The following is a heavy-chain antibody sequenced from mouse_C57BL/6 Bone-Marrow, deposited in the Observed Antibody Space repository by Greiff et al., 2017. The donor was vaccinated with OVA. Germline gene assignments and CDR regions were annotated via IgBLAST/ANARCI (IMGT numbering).Heavy chain of an antibody. CDR2: IDPENGDT. CDR3: TTGGLDC. J-gene: IGHJ2*01. V-gene: IGHV14-4*01. CDR1: GFNINDDY. Sequence: VQLKQSGAELVRPGASVKLSCTASGFNINDDYMHWVKQRPEQGLEWIGWIDPENGDTEYAPKFQGKATITADPSSNKAYLQLSSLTSEDTAVYYWTTGGLDCWGKGTTLTVSS. D-gene: IGHD1-1*02.